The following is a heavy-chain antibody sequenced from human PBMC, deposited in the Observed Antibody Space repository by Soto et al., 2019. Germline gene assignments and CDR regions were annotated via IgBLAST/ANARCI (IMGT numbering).Heavy chain of an antibody. CDR2: IYYSGST. Sequence: SETLSLTCTVSGGSISSYYWSWIRQPPGKGLEWIGYIYYSGSTNYNPSLKSRVTISVDTSKNQFSLKLSSVTAADTAVYYCARASSGSYSDAFDIWGQGTMVTV. D-gene: IGHD1-26*01. V-gene: IGHV4-59*01. CDR3: ARASSGSYSDAFDI. CDR1: GGSISSYY. J-gene: IGHJ3*02.